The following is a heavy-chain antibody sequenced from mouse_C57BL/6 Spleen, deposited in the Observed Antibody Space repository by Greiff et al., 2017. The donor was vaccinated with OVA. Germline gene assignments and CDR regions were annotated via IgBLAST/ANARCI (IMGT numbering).Heavy chain of an antibody. D-gene: IGHD2-4*01. Sequence: EVKLVESGGGLVQPGASLRLSCAASGFTFTDYYMSWVRQPPGKAPEWLALISNKANGYTTEYTASVKGRFTISRDNSQNILYLQMNTLRAEDSATYYCVKADSIYYDYDDWYFDVWGTGTTVTVSS. V-gene: IGHV7-4*01. CDR1: GFTFTDYY. J-gene: IGHJ1*03. CDR3: VKADSIYYDYDDWYFDV. CDR2: ISNKANGYTT.